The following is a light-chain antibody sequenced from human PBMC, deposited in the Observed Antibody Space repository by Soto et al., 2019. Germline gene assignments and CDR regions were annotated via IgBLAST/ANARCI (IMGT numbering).Light chain of an antibody. CDR2: GAS. CDR3: QQYGSSPFT. CDR1: QSVSSPY. V-gene: IGKV3-20*01. J-gene: IGKJ3*01. Sequence: EVVMTQSPATLSLSPGERATLSCWASQSVSSPYLAWYQQKPGQPPRLLIYGASSRATDIPDRFIGSGSGTEFNLTIDRLAPEDFAMYYRQQYGSSPFTFGPGTKVEI.